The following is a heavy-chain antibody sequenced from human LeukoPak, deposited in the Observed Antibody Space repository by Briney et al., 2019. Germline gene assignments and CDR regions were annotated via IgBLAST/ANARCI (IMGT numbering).Heavy chain of an antibody. D-gene: IGHD2-2*01. CDR2: IYPGGSHT. J-gene: IGHJ4*02. CDR3: ARQIRYCSGSSPCAAEDY. CDR1: GCRFSNYW. V-gene: IGHV5-51*01. Sequence: PCESLKISCNASGCRFSNYWIGLVRQMPAKSLESMVNIYPGGSHTRYSPSFQGHVTISADKSITTGYLQWSSLKASDTAVYYFARQIRYCSGSSPCAAEDYWGQGTLVTVSS.